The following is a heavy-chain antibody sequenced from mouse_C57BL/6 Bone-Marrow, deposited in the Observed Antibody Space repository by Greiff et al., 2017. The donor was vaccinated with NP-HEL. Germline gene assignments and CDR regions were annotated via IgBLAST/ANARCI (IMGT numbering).Heavy chain of an antibody. V-gene: IGHV5-16*01. Sequence: EVQVVESEGGLVQPGSSMKLSCTTSGFTFSDYYMAWVRQVPEKGLDWVANINYDGSSTYYLDSLKSRFIITRDNAKNILYLKMSSLKSEDTATYYCAREGGLRRRTYAMDYWGQGTSVTVSS. CDR3: AREGGLRRRTYAMDY. CDR1: GFTFSDYY. J-gene: IGHJ4*01. CDR2: INYDGSST. D-gene: IGHD2-4*01.